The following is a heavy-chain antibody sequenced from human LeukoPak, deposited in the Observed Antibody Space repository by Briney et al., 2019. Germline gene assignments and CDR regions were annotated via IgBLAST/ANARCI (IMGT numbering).Heavy chain of an antibody. CDR3: AKLTHPVGTDY. V-gene: IGHV3-30*02. CDR2: ITYDGSNK. D-gene: IGHD6-13*01. CDR1: GFTFTTFG. Sequence: GGSLRLSCAASGFTFTTFGMHWVRQAPGKGLEWVTFITYDGSNKYYADSVKGRFTISRDNSKNTLYLQMNSLRAEDTAVYYCAKLTHPVGTDYWGQGTLVTVSS. J-gene: IGHJ4*02.